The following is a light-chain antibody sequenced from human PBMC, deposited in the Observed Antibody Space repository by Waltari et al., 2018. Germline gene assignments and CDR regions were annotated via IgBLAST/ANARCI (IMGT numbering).Light chain of an antibody. J-gene: IGLJ3*02. V-gene: IGLV2-23*02. CDR3: CSYAGSSTWV. CDR2: EVS. CDR1: SSDVGSYNL. Sequence: QSALTQPASVSGSPRQSITISCTGTSSDVGSYNLVPCPQQHPGKAPELMIYEVSKRPSGVSNRFSGSKSGNAASLTISGLQAEDEADYYCCSYAGSSTWVFGGGTKLTVL.